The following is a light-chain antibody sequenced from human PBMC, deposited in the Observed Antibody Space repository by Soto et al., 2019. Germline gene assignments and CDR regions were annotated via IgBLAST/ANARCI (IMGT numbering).Light chain of an antibody. J-gene: IGKJ2*01. CDR3: QQYGSSPRT. CDR2: GAS. Sequence: DIQMTQSPSSLSASVGDRVTITCRASQGISNYLAWYQQKPGKVPELLIYGASTLKSGVPSRFSGSGSGTDFTLTISRLEPEDFAVYYCQQYGSSPRTFGQGTKLEIK. CDR1: QGISNY. V-gene: IGKV1-27*01.